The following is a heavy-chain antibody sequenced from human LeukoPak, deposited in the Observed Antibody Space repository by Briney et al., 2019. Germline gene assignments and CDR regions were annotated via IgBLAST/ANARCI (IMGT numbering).Heavy chain of an antibody. J-gene: IGHJ6*03. D-gene: IGHD6-13*01. V-gene: IGHV3-15*01. CDR1: GFTFSNAW. Sequence: PGRSLRLSCAASGFTFSNAWMSWVRQAPGKGLEWVGRIKSKTDGGTTDYAAPVKGRFIMSGDDSKNTLYLQMNSLKTEDTAVYYCTTAGIVADGPESYYYMDVWGKGTTVTVSS. CDR2: IKSKTDGGTT. CDR3: TTAGIVADGPESYYYMDV.